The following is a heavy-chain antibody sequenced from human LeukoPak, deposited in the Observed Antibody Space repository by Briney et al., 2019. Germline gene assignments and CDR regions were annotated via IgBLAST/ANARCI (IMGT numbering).Heavy chain of an antibody. CDR2: IRYDGSNK. CDR3: AKDHPYGGYGKDFDY. V-gene: IGHV3-30*02. CDR1: GFTFSSYG. J-gene: IGHJ4*02. D-gene: IGHD5-12*01. Sequence: QPGGSLRLSCAASGFTFSSYGMHWVRQAPGKGLEWVAFIRYDGSNKYYADSVKGRFTISRDNSKNTLYLQMNSLRAEDTAVNYCAKDHPYGGYGKDFDYWGQGTLVTVSS.